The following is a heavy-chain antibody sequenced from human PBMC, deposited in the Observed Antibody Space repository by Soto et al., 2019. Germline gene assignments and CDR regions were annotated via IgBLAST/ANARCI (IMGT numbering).Heavy chain of an antibody. CDR2: IYYSGTT. CDR1: GGSINSGNYY. V-gene: IGHV4-30-4*01. J-gene: IGHJ4*02. D-gene: IGHD1-26*01. Sequence: QVQLQESGPGLVKPSQTLSLTCTVSGGSINSGNYYWSWIRQPPGKGLEWIGTIYYSGTTYRNPSLKSRVSISLDTSEKQVSLTLSSVTAADTAVYYCARVSVAIDSGTFYTDYWGQGTLVTVSS. CDR3: ARVSVAIDSGTFYTDY.